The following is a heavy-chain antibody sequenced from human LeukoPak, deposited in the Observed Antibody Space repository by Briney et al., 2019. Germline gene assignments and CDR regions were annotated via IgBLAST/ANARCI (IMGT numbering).Heavy chain of an antibody. D-gene: IGHD4-23*01. J-gene: IGHJ6*02. CDR2: ISAYNGNT. V-gene: IGHV1-18*01. CDR3: ARELDGGGYYYGMDV. CDR1: GYTFTSYG. Sequence: ASVTVSCKASGYTFTSYGISWVRQAPGQGLEWMGWISAYNGNTNYAQKLQGRVTMTTDTSTSTAYMELRSLRSDDTAVYYCARELDGGGYYYGMDVWGQGTTVTVSS.